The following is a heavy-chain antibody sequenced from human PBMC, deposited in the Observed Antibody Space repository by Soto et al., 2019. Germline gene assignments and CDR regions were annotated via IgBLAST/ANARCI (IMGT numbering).Heavy chain of an antibody. CDR3: ARDRGGSSWYYYYGMDV. V-gene: IGHV3-30*19. J-gene: IGHJ6*02. Sequence: GGSLRLSCAASGFTFSSYGMHLVRQATGKGLEWVSVISYDGSNTYYADSVKGRFTISRDNSKNTLYLQMNSLRAEDTAVYYCARDRGGSSWYYYYGMDVWGQGTTVTVS. CDR1: GFTFSSYG. CDR2: ISYDGSNT. D-gene: IGHD6-13*01.